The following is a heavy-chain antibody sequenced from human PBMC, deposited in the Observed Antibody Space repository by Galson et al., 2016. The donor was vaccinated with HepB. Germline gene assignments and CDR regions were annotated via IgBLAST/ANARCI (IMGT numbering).Heavy chain of an antibody. D-gene: IGHD6-19*01. CDR1: GYSFTSYW. V-gene: IGHV5-51*01. Sequence: QSGAEVKKPGESLKISCTGSGYSFTSYWIGWVRQMPGKGLEWMGIIYPGESDTRYSPSFQGQVTISADKSLSTAYLQWISLKASDTAMYYCARCFSYSSGWYHWFDPWGQGTLVTVSS. J-gene: IGHJ5*02. CDR3: ARCFSYSSGWYHWFDP. CDR2: IYPGESDT.